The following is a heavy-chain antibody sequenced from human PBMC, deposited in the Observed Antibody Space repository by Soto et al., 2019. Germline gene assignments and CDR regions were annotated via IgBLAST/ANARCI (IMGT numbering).Heavy chain of an antibody. D-gene: IGHD1-20*01. CDR3: ARRLTGTPAELDY. Sequence: GASVKVYCKASGYTFTSYAMHWVRQAPGQRLEWMGWINAGNGNTKYSQKFQGRVTITRDTSANTAYMELSSLRSEDTAVYYCARRLTGTPAELDYWGQETLVTVS. CDR1: GYTFTSYA. CDR2: INAGNGNT. J-gene: IGHJ4*02. V-gene: IGHV1-3*01.